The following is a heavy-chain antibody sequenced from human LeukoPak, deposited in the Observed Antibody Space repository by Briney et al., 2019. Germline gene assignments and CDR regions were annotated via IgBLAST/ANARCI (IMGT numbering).Heavy chain of an antibody. CDR2: MQSTGNS. V-gene: IGHV4-59*01. D-gene: IGHD5-18*01. CDR3: ARDKQHSYGRYFDH. CDR1: GDSISTYH. J-gene: IGHJ4*02. Sequence: SETVSLTCSVSGDSISTYHWNLIRKPPGRGLEWIGYMQSTGNSNYNPSLRSRVTMFVDTSKNQVALILRSVTAADTAVYFCARDKQHSYGRYFDHWGQGALVTVSS.